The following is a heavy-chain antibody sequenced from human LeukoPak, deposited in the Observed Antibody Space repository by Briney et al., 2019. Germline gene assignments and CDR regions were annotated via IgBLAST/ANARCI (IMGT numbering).Heavy chain of an antibody. CDR2: ISGSGGST. V-gene: IGHV3-23*01. CDR1: GFTFSSYA. D-gene: IGHD6-13*01. Sequence: LPGGSLRLSCAASGFTFSSYAMSWVRQAPGKGLEWVSAISGSGGSTYYADSVKGRFTISRDNSKNTLYLQMNSLRAEDTAVYYCVKGVAAAGTVDFDYWGQGTLVTVSS. CDR3: VKGVAAAGTVDFDY. J-gene: IGHJ4*02.